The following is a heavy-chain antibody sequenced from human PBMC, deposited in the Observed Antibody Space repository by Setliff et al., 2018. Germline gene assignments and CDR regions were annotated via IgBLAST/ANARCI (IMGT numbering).Heavy chain of an antibody. V-gene: IGHV1-18*01. CDR1: GYTFTVYG. D-gene: IGHD2-8*01. Sequence: ASVKVSCKTSGYTFTVYGIAWVRQAPGQGLEWMGWISAHSGNAYYTPKLHGRVTLTTDTSTSTAYMELRSLGSDDTAVYYCSRLVRFCTRTSCQRLSGGEFWGQGTLVTVSS. CDR2: ISAHSGNA. J-gene: IGHJ4*02. CDR3: SRLVRFCTRTSCQRLSGGEF.